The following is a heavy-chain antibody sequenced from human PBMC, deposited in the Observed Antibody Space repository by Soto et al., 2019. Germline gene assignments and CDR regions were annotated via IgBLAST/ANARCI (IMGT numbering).Heavy chain of an antibody. J-gene: IGHJ6*03. D-gene: IGHD2-15*01. Sequence: GGSLRLSCAASGFTFSSYSMNWVRQAPGKGLEWVSYISSSSSTIYYADSVKGRFTISRDNAKNSLYLQMNSLRAEDTAVYYCARVSPCSGGSCFDNYYYHYMDVWGKGTTVTVSS. CDR1: GFTFSSYS. CDR2: ISSSSSTI. CDR3: ARVSPCSGGSCFDNYYYHYMDV. V-gene: IGHV3-48*01.